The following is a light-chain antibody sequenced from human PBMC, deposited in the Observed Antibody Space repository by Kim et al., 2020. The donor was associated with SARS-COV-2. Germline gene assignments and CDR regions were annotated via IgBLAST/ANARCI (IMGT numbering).Light chain of an antibody. Sequence: DVQMTQSPSTLSASVGDRVTITCQASQDITNYLNWYQQQPGKAPKLLIYDASILEAGVPSRFSGRGSGTDFSFTITNLQPEDVATYYCQQYDTLITFGQWTRLEIK. CDR3: QQYDTLIT. V-gene: IGKV1-33*01. CDR2: DAS. J-gene: IGKJ5*01. CDR1: QDITNY.